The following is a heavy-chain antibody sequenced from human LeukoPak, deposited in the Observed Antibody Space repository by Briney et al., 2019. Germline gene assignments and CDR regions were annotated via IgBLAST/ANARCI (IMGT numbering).Heavy chain of an antibody. Sequence: ASVKVSCKASGYTFTSYGISWVRQAPGQGLEWMGWISAYNGNTNYAQKLQGRVTMTTDTSTSTAYMELRSLRSDDTAVYYCARDNLPLWFGELLPEYYWGQGTLVTVSS. V-gene: IGHV1-18*01. J-gene: IGHJ4*02. CDR2: ISAYNGNT. CDR3: ARDNLPLWFGELLPEYY. D-gene: IGHD3-10*01. CDR1: GYTFTSYG.